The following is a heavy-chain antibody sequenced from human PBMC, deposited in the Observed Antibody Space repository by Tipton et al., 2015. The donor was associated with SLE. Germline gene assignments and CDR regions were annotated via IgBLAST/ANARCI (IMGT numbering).Heavy chain of an antibody. V-gene: IGHV4-39*02. D-gene: IGHD3-16*01. J-gene: IGHJ3*02. CDR1: GGTISSDHYY. CDR2: IYHRGHT. CDR3: ARDRLGEDDAFDI. Sequence: TLSLTCTVSGGTISSDHYYWGWIRQPPGKGLEWIGSIYHRGHTYYNPSLTSRVAVSVDTSKNQFSLSLSSGTAADTAIYYCARDRLGEDDAFDIWGQGTMVTVSS.